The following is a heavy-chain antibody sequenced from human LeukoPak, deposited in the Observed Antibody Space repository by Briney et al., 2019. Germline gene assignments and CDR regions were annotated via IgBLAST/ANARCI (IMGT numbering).Heavy chain of an antibody. CDR1: GFTFSNYW. V-gene: IGHV3-74*01. D-gene: IGHD2-8*01. CDR2: ISFDGSRT. Sequence: GGFLRHSCAVSGFTFSNYWMHWVRQAPGKGLVWVSRISFDGSRTNYADSVKGRFTISRDNARDTLSLQMNSLRVEDTAVYYCARATSACPNRVCPVVGYYYYVDVWGKGTTATVSS. CDR3: ARATSACPNRVCPVVGYYYYVDV. J-gene: IGHJ6*03.